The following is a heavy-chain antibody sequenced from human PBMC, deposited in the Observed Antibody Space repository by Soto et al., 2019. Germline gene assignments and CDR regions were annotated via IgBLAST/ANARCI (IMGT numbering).Heavy chain of an antibody. CDR3: ARRRDVWYASDI. J-gene: IGHJ3*02. Sequence: EVQLVESGGDLVQPGGSLRLSCAASGFTFSSSAMHWVRQAPGKGLEYVSSISSDGGNTYYANSVKGRFTISRDNSNNILYLEMGSLRAEDMAVHYCARRRDVWYASDIWGQGTMVTVSS. D-gene: IGHD2-21*01. CDR1: GFTFSSSA. CDR2: ISSDGGNT. V-gene: IGHV3-64*01.